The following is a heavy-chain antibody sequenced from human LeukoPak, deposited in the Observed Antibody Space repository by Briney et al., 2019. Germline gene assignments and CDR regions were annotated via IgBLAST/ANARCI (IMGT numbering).Heavy chain of an antibody. J-gene: IGHJ4*02. D-gene: IGHD2-8*01. CDR1: GFTFSSYA. Sequence: QPGGSLRLSCAGSGFTFSSYAMSWVRQAPGKGLEWVSAISDTGATTYDADSVKGRFTISRDNSRSTLYLQMNSLRAEDTALYYCAKDTSIGRYCTNGVCSPFDYWVQGTLVTVSS. CDR2: ISDTGATT. V-gene: IGHV3-23*01. CDR3: AKDTSIGRYCTNGVCSPFDY.